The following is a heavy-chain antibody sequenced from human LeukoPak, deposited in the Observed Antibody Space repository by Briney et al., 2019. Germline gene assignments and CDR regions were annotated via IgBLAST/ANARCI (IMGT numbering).Heavy chain of an antibody. CDR1: GFTFSSYG. Sequence: PGGSLRLSCAASGFTFSSYGMHWVRQAPGKGLEWVSGINWNGGSTGYADSVKGRFTISRDNAKNSLYLQMNSLRAEDTALYYCARREYSSSFDYWGQGTLVTVSS. J-gene: IGHJ4*02. D-gene: IGHD6-13*01. CDR3: ARREYSSSFDY. V-gene: IGHV3-20*04. CDR2: INWNGGST.